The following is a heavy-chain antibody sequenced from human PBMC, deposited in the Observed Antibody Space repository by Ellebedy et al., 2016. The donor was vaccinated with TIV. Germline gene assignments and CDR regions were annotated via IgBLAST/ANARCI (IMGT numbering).Heavy chain of an antibody. CDR1: GGSISSYY. V-gene: IGHV4-59*01. CDR2: IYYSGST. CDR3: ARTGRGYYYGMDV. J-gene: IGHJ6*02. Sequence: SETLSLXXTVSGGSISSYYWSWIRQPPGKGLEWIGYIYYSGSTNYNPSLKSRVTISVDTSKNQFSLKLSSVTAADTAVYYCARTGRGYYYGMDVWGQGTTVTVSS.